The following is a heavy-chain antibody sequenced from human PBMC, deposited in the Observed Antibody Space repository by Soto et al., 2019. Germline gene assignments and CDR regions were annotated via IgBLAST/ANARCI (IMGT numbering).Heavy chain of an antibody. V-gene: IGHV3-74*01. CDR3: ARVMTGTISFVY. CDR1: GFTLSSYW. J-gene: IGHJ4*02. Sequence: GGSLRLSCAASGFTLSSYWMHWVRQAPGKGLVWVSRINSDGSTRDYADSVKGRFTISRDNAKNTLFLQMNSLRAEDTAVYYCARVMTGTISFVYWGQGTLVTVSS. CDR2: INSDGSTR. D-gene: IGHD1-7*01.